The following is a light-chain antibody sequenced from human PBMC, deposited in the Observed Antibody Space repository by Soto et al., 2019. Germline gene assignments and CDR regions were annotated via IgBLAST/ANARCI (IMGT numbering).Light chain of an antibody. CDR2: SAF. CDR1: QSVTSNC. Sequence: EIVLTQSPGTLSLSPGERATLSCRASQSVTSNCLAWYQQKPGQAHRLLIYSAFSRATGIPDRFSGSASGTVFTLAISRREPDDFAVYYCQQYGSSPLTFGGGTKVEIK. CDR3: QQYGSSPLT. V-gene: IGKV3-20*01. J-gene: IGKJ4*01.